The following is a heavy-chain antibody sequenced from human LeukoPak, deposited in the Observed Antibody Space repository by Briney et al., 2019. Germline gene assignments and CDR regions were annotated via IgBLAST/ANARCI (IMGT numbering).Heavy chain of an antibody. V-gene: IGHV3-23*01. CDR3: ARGGPPTYYYDSSGQVAFDI. J-gene: IGHJ3*02. D-gene: IGHD3-22*01. CDR1: GFTFSSYA. CDR2: ISGSGGST. Sequence: GGSLRLSCAASGFTFSSYAMSWVRQAPGKGLEWVSAISGSGGSTYYADSVKGRFTISRDNSKNTLYLQMNSLRAEDTAVYYCARGGPPTYYYDSSGQVAFDIWGQGTMVTVSS.